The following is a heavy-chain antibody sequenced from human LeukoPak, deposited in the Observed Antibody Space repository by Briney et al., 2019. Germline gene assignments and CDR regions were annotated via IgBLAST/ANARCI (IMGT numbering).Heavy chain of an antibody. D-gene: IGHD6-13*01. CDR3: ARSLSGSSWSRHFDY. V-gene: IGHV4-31*03. Sequence: SQTLSLTCSVSGGSISSGGYYWSWTRQHPGKGLEWIGYIYYSGSTYYNPSLKSRVIMSVDTFKSQFSLKLSSVTAADTAVYYCARSLSGSSWSRHFDYWGQGTLVTVSS. J-gene: IGHJ4*02. CDR2: IYYSGST. CDR1: GGSISSGGYY.